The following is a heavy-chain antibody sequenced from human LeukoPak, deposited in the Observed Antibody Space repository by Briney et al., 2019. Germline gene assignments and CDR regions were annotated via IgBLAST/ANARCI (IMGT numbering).Heavy chain of an antibody. Sequence: GGSLRLSCEASGFTVSSNYMSWVRQAPGKGLEWVSVIYSGGSTYYADSVKGRFTISRDNSKNTLYLQMNSLRAEDTAVYYCARQARSYCGCDLHLCYFDYWGQGTLVTVSS. CDR2: IYSGGST. CDR1: GFTVSSNY. CDR3: ARQARSYCGCDLHLCYFDY. V-gene: IGHV3-53*01. D-gene: IGHD2-21*02. J-gene: IGHJ4*02.